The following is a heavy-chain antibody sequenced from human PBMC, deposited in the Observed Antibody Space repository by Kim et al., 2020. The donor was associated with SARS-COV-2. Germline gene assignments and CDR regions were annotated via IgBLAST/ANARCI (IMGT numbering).Heavy chain of an antibody. D-gene: IGHD2-2*01. CDR2: IYYSGST. J-gene: IGHJ1*01. Sequence: SETLSLTCTVSGGSISSNSYYWGWIRQPPGKGLEWIGSIYYSGSTYYNPSLKSRVTISVDTSKNQFSLKLSSVTAADTAVYYCARLKDIVVVPAAIYFQHWGQGTLVTVSS. V-gene: IGHV4-39*01. CDR3: ARLKDIVVVPAAIYFQH. CDR1: GGSISSNSYY.